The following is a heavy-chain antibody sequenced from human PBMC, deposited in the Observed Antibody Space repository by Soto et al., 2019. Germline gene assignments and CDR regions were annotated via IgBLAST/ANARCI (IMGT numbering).Heavy chain of an antibody. CDR3: ATWGSSGSPQSNWFDP. Sequence: GESLKISCKGSGYNFATYWIGWVRQMPGKGLEWMGIIYPGDSDTRYSPSFQGRVTISADKSISTAYLQWSSLKASDTAMYYCATWGSSGSPQSNWFDPWGQGTLVTVSS. CDR2: IYPGDSDT. J-gene: IGHJ5*02. CDR1: GYNFATYW. D-gene: IGHD6-25*01. V-gene: IGHV5-51*01.